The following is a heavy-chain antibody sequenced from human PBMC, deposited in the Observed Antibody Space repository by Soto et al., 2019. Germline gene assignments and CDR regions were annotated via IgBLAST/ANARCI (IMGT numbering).Heavy chain of an antibody. Sequence: QVQLVESGGGVVQPGRSLRLSCAASGFTFSSFGMHWVRQAPGKGLEWVAVILYDGTNKYYAASVKGRFTISRDNSKNTLYLQINGPRAVDTAVYYCAKDGYAILTGSNGFHPWGKGTLVTVSS. D-gene: IGHD3-9*01. J-gene: IGHJ5*02. V-gene: IGHV3-30*18. CDR1: GFTFSSFG. CDR3: AKDGYAILTGSNGFHP. CDR2: ILYDGTNK.